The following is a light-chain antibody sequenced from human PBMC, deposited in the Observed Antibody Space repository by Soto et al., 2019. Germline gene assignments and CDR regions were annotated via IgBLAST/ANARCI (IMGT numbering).Light chain of an antibody. CDR2: AAS. J-gene: IGKJ3*01. CDR3: QQYDASPHT. V-gene: IGKV3-20*01. CDR1: QTLSTNS. Sequence: EIVLTQSPGAVSLSPGERATLSCRASQTLSTNSLAWYQQRLGQTPRLLIYAASTRDTDIPDRFNGSGSGTDFALTISRLEPEDFAVYYCQQYDASPHTFGPGTKVDIK.